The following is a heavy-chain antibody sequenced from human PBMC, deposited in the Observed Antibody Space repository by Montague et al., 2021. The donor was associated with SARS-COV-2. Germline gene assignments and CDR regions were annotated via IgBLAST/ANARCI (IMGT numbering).Heavy chain of an antibody. CDR2: IHHGGST. D-gene: IGHD3-10*01. CDR1: GGSFSTYS. J-gene: IGHJ6*03. V-gene: IGHV4-34*01. Sequence: SETLSLTCAVHGGSFSTYSWNWGRKPPGKGQEWIGEIHHGGSTNYNPYLKSRVTISADTSKNKFSLKLTSVAAADTAVYYCARLGDGVVPSPILGVGPYYSYYYMDVWGKGTTVTVSS. CDR3: ARLGDGVVPSPILGVGPYYSYYYMDV.